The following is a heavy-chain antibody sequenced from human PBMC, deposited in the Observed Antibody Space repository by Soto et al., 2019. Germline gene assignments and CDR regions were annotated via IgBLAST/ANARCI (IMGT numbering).Heavy chain of an antibody. V-gene: IGHV3-33*01. D-gene: IGHD2-21*02. Sequence: QVQLVESGGGVVQPGKSLRLSCASSGFTFSRYSMHWVRQAPGKGLEWVAIIFYDGSNRYYGDSVKGRFTISRDNSNHTLYLQMIILRADDTAVYYCAVNKRVTGYYFDYWGQGTLVTVSS. J-gene: IGHJ4*02. CDR3: AVNKRVTGYYFDY. CDR1: GFTFSRYS. CDR2: IFYDGSNR.